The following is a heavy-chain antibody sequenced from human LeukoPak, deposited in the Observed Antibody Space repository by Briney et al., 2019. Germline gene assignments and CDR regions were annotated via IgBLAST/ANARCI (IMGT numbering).Heavy chain of an antibody. D-gene: IGHD5-18*01. CDR1: GGSFSGYY. CDR2: INHSGCT. J-gene: IGHJ4*02. V-gene: IGHV4-34*01. CDR3: ARGSQINTAMVYLGY. Sequence: PSDTLSLTCAVYGGSFSGYYWRWLRQPTGKGLEWIGEINHSGCTNYNPSLKSRVNISVDTSKNQFSLKLSSVTAADTAVYYCARGSQINTAMVYLGYWGQGTLVTVSS.